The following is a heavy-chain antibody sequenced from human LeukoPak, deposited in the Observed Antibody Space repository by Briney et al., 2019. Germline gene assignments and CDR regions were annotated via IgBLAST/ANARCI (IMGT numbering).Heavy chain of an antibody. V-gene: IGHV3-21*01. J-gene: IGHJ6*02. CDR3: ARDGVVAAQSHYYNGMDV. D-gene: IGHD2-15*01. CDR1: GFTFSSYS. Sequence: GGSLRLSCAASGFTFSSYSMNWVRQAPGKGLEWVSSISSSSSYIYYADSVKGRFTISRDNAKNSLYLQMNSLRAEDTAVYYCARDGVVAAQSHYYNGMDVWGQGTTVTVSS. CDR2: ISSSSSYI.